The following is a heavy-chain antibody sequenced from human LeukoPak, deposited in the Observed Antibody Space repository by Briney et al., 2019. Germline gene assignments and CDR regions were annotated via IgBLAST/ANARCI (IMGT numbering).Heavy chain of an antibody. CDR2: IYTSGST. Sequence: SETLSLTCTVSGGSISSYYWSWIRQPAGKGLEWIGRIYTSGSTNYNPSLKSRVTMSVDTSKNQFSLKLSSVTAADTAVYYCARDHDYGDSRYWFDPWGQGTLVTVSS. J-gene: IGHJ5*02. D-gene: IGHD4-17*01. CDR3: ARDHDYGDSRYWFDP. CDR1: GGSISSYY. V-gene: IGHV4-4*07.